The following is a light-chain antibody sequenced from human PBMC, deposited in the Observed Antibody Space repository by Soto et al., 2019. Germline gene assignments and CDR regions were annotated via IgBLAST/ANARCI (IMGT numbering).Light chain of an antibody. CDR3: QQSYSTWT. Sequence: DIQMTQSPSSLSASIGDRVTITCRASQSISSYLNWYQQKPGIAPKLLIYAASSLQSGVPSRFSGSGSGTDITLTISSLQPEDFATYYCQQSYSTWTFGQGTRVEIK. V-gene: IGKV1-39*01. J-gene: IGKJ1*01. CDR1: QSISSY. CDR2: AAS.